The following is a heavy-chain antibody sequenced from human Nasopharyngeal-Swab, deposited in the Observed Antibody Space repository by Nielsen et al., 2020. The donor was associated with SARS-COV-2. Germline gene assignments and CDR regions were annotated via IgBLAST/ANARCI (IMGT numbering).Heavy chain of an antibody. J-gene: IGHJ6*02. CDR1: GYTFTSYV. CDR2: INPSGGST. Sequence: ASVKVSCKASGYTFTSYVINWVRQAPGQGLEWMGIINPSGGSTSYAQKFQGRVTMTRDTSTSTVYMELSSLRSEDTAVYYCARDNRYYDSSGYYWFDGMDVWGQGTTVTVSS. CDR3: ARDNRYYDSSGYYWFDGMDV. D-gene: IGHD3-22*01. V-gene: IGHV1-46*01.